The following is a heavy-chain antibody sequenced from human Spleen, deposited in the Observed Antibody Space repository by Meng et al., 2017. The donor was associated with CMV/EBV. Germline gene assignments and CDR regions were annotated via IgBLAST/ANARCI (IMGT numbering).Heavy chain of an antibody. J-gene: IGHJ3*02. CDR1: GLTFSDYA. V-gene: IGHV3-23*03. CDR2: IYSGGRST. D-gene: IGHD2-2*02. Sequence: GGSLRLSCTASGLTFSDYAMSWVRQAPGKGLEWVSVIYSGGRSTYYADSVKGRFTISRDNSKNTLYLQMTSLRAEDTAVYYCAKDGYCSGSSCYTDAFDIWGQGTMVTVSS. CDR3: AKDGYCSGSSCYTDAFDI.